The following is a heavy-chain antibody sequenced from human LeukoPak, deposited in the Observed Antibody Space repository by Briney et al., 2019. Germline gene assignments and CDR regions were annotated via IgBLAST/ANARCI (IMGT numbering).Heavy chain of an antibody. J-gene: IGHJ1*01. V-gene: IGHV3-21*04. CDR2: ISSSSSYI. CDR1: GFTFSSYS. D-gene: IGHD4-17*01. Sequence: GGSLRLSCTASGFTFSSYSMNWVRQAPGKGLEWVSSISSSSSYIYYADSVKGRFTISRDNAKNSLYLQMNSLRAEDTALYYCAKGGLTTVTPPGYFQHWGQGTLVTVSS. CDR3: AKGGLTTVTPPGYFQH.